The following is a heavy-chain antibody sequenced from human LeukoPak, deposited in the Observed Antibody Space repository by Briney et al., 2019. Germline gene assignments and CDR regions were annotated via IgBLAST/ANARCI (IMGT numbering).Heavy chain of an antibody. V-gene: IGHV1-2*02. CDR2: INPNSGGT. Sequence: ASVKVSCKASGYTFTGYYMHWVRQAPGQGLEWMGWINPNSGGTNYAQKFQGRVTMTRDTSISTAYMELSRLRSDDTAVYYCARVWGSGGWYYFDYWGQGTLVTVSS. J-gene: IGHJ4*02. CDR3: ARVWGSGGWYYFDY. D-gene: IGHD6-19*01. CDR1: GYTFTGYY.